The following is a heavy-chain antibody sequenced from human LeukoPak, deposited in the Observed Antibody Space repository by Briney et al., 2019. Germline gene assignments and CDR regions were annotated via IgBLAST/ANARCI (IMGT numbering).Heavy chain of an antibody. Sequence: GGSLRLSCAASGFTFSSYWLHWVRQAPGKGLVWVSRINSDGSSTSYADSVKGRFTISRDNAKNTLYLQMNSLRAEDTAVYYCARGLGSGRHAFDIWGQGTMVTVSS. CDR1: GFTFSSYW. V-gene: IGHV3-74*01. D-gene: IGHD3-10*01. J-gene: IGHJ3*02. CDR3: ARGLGSGRHAFDI. CDR2: INSDGSST.